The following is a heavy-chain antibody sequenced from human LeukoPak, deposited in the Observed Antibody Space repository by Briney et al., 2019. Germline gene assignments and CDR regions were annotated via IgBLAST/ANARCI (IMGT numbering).Heavy chain of an antibody. V-gene: IGHV4-39*01. CDR2: IYHSGST. Sequence: SETLSRTCTVSGGSISSSSYYWGWIRQPPGKGLEWIGSIYHSGSTYYNPSLKSRVTISVDTSKNQFSLKLSSVTAADTAVYYCARHAGRAYYYDRSGYPRLAFDIWGQGTMVTISS. J-gene: IGHJ3*02. CDR1: GGSISSSSYY. D-gene: IGHD3-22*01. CDR3: ARHAGRAYYYDRSGYPRLAFDI.